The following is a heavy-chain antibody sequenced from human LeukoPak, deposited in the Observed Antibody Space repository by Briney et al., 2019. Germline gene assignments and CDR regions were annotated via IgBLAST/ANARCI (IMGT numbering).Heavy chain of an antibody. CDR2: IYPGDSDT. J-gene: IGHJ4*02. D-gene: IGHD1-26*01. V-gene: IGHV5-51*01. CDR1: GSTFTSYW. CDR3: ARHVIVGAQGDY. Sequence: GESRQISCQGSGSTFTSYWIGWVRQLPGKGLEWMGIIYPGDSDTRYSPSFQGQVTISADKSISTAYLQWSSLKASDTAMYYCARHVIVGAQGDYWGQGTLVTVSS.